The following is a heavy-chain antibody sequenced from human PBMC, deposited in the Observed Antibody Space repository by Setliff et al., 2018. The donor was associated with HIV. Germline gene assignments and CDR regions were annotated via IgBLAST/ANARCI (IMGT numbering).Heavy chain of an antibody. CDR1: GYSFTSYW. J-gene: IGHJ3*02. Sequence: PGESLKISCKGSGYSFTSYWIGWVRQLPGKGLEWMGIINPYDSDTRCSPSFQGQVTTSADKSISTAYLQWSSLKASDTAMYYCARGSSSWNNDGFDIWGQGTMVTVS. V-gene: IGHV5-51*01. D-gene: IGHD6-13*01. CDR3: ARGSSSWNNDGFDI. CDR2: INPYDSDT.